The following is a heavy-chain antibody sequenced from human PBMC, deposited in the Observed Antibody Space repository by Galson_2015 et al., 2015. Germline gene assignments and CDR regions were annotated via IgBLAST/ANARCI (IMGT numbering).Heavy chain of an antibody. Sequence: SVKVSCKASGGTFSSYAISWVRQAPGQGLEWMGGIIPIFGTANYAQKFQGRVTITADESTSTAYMELSSLRSEDTAVYYCAADQRIAVAGTYDYYYGMDVWGQGTTVTVSS. CDR3: AADQRIAVAGTYDYYYGMDV. CDR2: IIPIFGTA. CDR1: GGTFSSYA. D-gene: IGHD6-19*01. V-gene: IGHV1-69*13. J-gene: IGHJ6*02.